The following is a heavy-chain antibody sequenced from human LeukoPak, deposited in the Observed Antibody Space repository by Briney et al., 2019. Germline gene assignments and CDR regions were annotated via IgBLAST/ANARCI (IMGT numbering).Heavy chain of an antibody. CDR2: MNPNSGNT. D-gene: IGHD3-9*01. V-gene: IGHV1-8*01. CDR1: GYTYTSYD. CDR3: ARFGILTGYYRLYYGMDV. J-gene: IGHJ6*02. Sequence: ASVKVSCKASGYTYTSYDINWVRRAPGQGLEWMGWMNPNSGNTGYAQKFQGRVTMTRNTSISTAYMELSSLRSEDTAVYYCARFGILTGYYRLYYGMDVWGQGTTVTVSS.